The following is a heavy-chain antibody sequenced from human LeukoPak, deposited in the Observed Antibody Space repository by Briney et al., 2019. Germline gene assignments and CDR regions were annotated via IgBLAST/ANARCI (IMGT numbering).Heavy chain of an antibody. J-gene: IGHJ4*02. CDR1: GFTSSSYS. D-gene: IGHD1-26*01. CDR2: ISSSSSYI. V-gene: IGHV3-21*01. CDR3: ARDLYSGSYSDY. Sequence: PGGSLRLSCAASGFTSSSYSMNWVRQAPGKGLEWVSSISSSSSYIYYADSVKGRFTISRDNAKNSLYLQMNSLRAEDTAVYYCARDLYSGSYSDYWGQGTLVTVSS.